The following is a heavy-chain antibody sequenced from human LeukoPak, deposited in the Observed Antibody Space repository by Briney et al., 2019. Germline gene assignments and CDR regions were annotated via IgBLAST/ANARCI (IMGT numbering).Heavy chain of an antibody. Sequence: PGGSLRLSCAASGFTFSSYSMNWVRQAPGKGVEWVSYISSSSSTIYYADSVKGRFTISRDNAKNSLYLQMNSLRAEDMALYYCAKGRDGYNSDAFDIWGQGTMVTVSS. CDR2: ISSSSSTI. V-gene: IGHV3-48*04. D-gene: IGHD5-24*01. CDR3: AKGRDGYNSDAFDI. J-gene: IGHJ3*02. CDR1: GFTFSSYS.